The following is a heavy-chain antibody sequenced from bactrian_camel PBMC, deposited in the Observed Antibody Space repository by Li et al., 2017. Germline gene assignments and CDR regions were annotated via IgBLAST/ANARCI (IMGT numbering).Heavy chain of an antibody. CDR1: GFRFMVSC. Sequence: HVQLVESGGGSVQAGESLRLSCDTSGFRFMVSCMAWFRQAPGQGREGVAGIDPSGRARYKDSVAGRFTISQDNAKNTLYLQMNSLKPEDTALYYCAADWGLRCPDEYNYWGQGTQVTVS. CDR2: IDPSGRA. J-gene: IGHJ4*01. D-gene: IGHD5*01. V-gene: IGHV3S53*01. CDR3: AADWGLRCPDEYNY.